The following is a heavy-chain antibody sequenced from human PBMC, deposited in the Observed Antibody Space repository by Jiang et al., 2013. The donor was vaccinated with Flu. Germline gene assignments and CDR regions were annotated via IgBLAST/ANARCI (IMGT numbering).Heavy chain of an antibody. CDR2: ITSTSSHT. CDR1: GITFSDLY. J-gene: IGHJ5*02. D-gene: IGHD2-2*01. CDR3: VAVDPYHNWFDP. V-gene: IGHV3-11*06. Sequence: VQLVESGGGLVKPGGSLRLSCAASGITFSDLYMSWIRQAPGKGLEWVAYITSTSSHTNYADSVKDRFTISRDNAKKSLFLQMNSLRAEDTAVYYCVAVDPYHNWFDPWGQGTPVTVSS.